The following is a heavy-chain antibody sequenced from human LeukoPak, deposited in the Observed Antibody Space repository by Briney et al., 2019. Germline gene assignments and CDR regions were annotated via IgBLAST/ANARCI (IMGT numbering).Heavy chain of an antibody. V-gene: IGHV7-4-1*02. Sequence: ASVKVSCKASGYTFTSYAMNWVRRAPGQGLEWMGWINTNTGNPTYAQGFTGRFVFSLDTSVSTAYLQISSLKAEDTAVYYCARDASGDYIFDYWAREPWSPSPQ. CDR3: ARDASGDYIFDY. D-gene: IGHD4-17*01. CDR2: INTNTGNP. J-gene: IGHJ4*02. CDR1: GYTFTSYA.